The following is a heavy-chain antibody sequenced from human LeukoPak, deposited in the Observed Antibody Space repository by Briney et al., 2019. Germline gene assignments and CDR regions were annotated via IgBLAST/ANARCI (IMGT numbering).Heavy chain of an antibody. CDR2: INPDSGGI. CDR1: GYIFTPYY. CDR3: ARHLLRGDGYNPFGY. Sequence: GASVKASCKASGYIFTPYYIYWVRQAPGHGLEWMGWINPDSGGINYAQKFQGRVTVTRYTSISTVYMELSRLRSDDTAVYFCARHLLRGDGYNPFGYWGQGTLVTVSS. J-gene: IGHJ4*02. V-gene: IGHV1-2*02. D-gene: IGHD5-24*01.